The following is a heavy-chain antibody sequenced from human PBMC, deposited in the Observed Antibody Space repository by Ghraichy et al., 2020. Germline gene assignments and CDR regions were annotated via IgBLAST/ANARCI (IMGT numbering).Heavy chain of an antibody. CDR3: ARHGENYSNYDY. J-gene: IGHJ4*02. V-gene: IGHV4-39*01. CDR1: GGSISSSRYY. D-gene: IGHD4-11*01. CDR2: IYYSGST. Sequence: SETLSLTCTVSGGSISSSRYYWGWIRQPPGKGLEWIGSIYYSGSTYYNPSLKSRVTISVDKSKNQFSLKLSSVTAADTAVYYCARHGENYSNYDYWGQGTLVTVSS.